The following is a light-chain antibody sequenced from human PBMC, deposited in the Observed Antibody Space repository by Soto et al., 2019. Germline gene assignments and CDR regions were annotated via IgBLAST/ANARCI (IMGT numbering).Light chain of an antibody. CDR1: SSDIGAY. J-gene: IGLJ2*01. V-gene: IGLV2-8*01. Sequence: QSALTQPPSASGSPGQSVTFSCTGTSSDIGAYVSWYQHHPGKAPKLVISEVNKRPSGVPDRFSGSKSGNTASLTVSGLQAEDEADYYCGSYAGNNICLFGGGTKLTVL. CDR2: EVN. CDR3: GSYAGNNICL.